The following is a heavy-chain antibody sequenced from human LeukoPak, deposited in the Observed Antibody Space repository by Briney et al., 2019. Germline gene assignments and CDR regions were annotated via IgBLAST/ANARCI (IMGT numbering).Heavy chain of an antibody. Sequence: SETLSLACTVSGGSVSSGSYYWSWIWQPPGKGLEWIGYIYYSGSTNYNPSLKSRVTISVDTSKNQFSLKLSPVTAADTAVYYCAREARGLLWFGETAWGQGTLVTVSS. CDR1: GGSVSSGSYY. V-gene: IGHV4-61*01. CDR2: IYYSGST. J-gene: IGHJ5*02. D-gene: IGHD3-10*01. CDR3: AREARGLLWFGETA.